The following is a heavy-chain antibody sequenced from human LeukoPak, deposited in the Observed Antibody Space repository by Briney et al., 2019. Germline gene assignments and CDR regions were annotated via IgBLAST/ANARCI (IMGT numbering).Heavy chain of an antibody. CDR3: AADYYGSSGYCTIDC. CDR1: GYTFTSCY. D-gene: IGHD3-22*01. V-gene: IGHV1-46*01. Sequence: GASLKDSCKASGYTFTSCYMHRVRQAPRQGLEWMGIINPSGGSTSYAQTFLGRVTVTRVTSTSTVSMEVGGLRSEDTAVYYCAADYYGSSGYCTIDCWGQGGLVTVSS. J-gene: IGHJ4*02. CDR2: INPSGGST.